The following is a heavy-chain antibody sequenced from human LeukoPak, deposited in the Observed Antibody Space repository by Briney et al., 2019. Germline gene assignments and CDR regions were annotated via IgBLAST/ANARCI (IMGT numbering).Heavy chain of an antibody. CDR3: ARDYDSSGYFDY. J-gene: IGHJ4*02. D-gene: IGHD3-22*01. V-gene: IGHV3-21*01. Sequence: PGGSLRLSCAASDFTFSSYTMNWVRQAPGKGLEWVSSISSSNNYIYYEDSVKGRFTISRDNAKNSLYLKMNSLRAEDTAIYYCARDYDSSGYFDYWGQGTLVTVSS. CDR2: ISSSNNYI. CDR1: DFTFSSYT.